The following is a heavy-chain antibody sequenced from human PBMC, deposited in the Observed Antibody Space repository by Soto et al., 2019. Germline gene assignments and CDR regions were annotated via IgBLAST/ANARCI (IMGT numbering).Heavy chain of an antibody. V-gene: IGHV4-39*02. Sequence: SETLSLTCTVSGGSISSISHSWGWIRQSPGQGLEWIGNIFYNGITYYNPSLKSRVTISADTSKNHFSLKLRSVTVADTAVYSYARLVTATHYCLSLWGQGPLVTVSS. CDR3: ARLVTATHYCLSL. J-gene: IGHJ4*02. D-gene: IGHD3-16*01. CDR2: IFYNGIT. CDR1: GGSISSISHS.